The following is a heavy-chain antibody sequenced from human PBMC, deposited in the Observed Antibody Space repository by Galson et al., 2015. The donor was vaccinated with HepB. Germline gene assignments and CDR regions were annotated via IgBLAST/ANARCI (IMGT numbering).Heavy chain of an antibody. CDR1: GFTFSNAW. V-gene: IGHV3-15*01. Sequence: SLRLSCGASGFTFSNAWKSWVRQAPGKGLEWVGRIKSKTDGGTTDYAAPVKGRFTISRDDSKNTLYLQMNSLKTEDTAVYYCSSSGYYYRSYAFDIWGQGTMVTVSS. CDR3: SSSGYYYRSYAFDI. CDR2: IKSKTDGGTT. D-gene: IGHD3-22*01. J-gene: IGHJ3*02.